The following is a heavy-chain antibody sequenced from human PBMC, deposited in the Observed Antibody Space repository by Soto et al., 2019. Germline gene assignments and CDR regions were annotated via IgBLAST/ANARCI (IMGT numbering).Heavy chain of an antibody. Sequence: ASVKVSCKASGYTFTSYGISWVRQAPGQGLEWMGWISAYNGNTNYAQKLQGRVTMTTDTSTSTAYMELRSLRSDDTAVYYCARRYRFGLLNYYYYMDVWGKGTTVTVSS. J-gene: IGHJ6*03. CDR1: GYTFTSYG. CDR3: ARRYRFGLLNYYYYMDV. D-gene: IGHD3-10*01. CDR2: ISAYNGNT. V-gene: IGHV1-18*01.